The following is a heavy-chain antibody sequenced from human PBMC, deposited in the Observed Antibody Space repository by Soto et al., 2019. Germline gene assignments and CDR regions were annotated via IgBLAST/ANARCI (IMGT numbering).Heavy chain of an antibody. CDR2: IYYSGST. J-gene: IGHJ5*02. V-gene: IGHV4-31*03. CDR1: GGPISSGGYY. CDR3: ARESTGYHWFDP. D-gene: IGHD6-13*01. Sequence: SETLSLTCTVSGGPISSGGYYWSWIRQHPGKGLEWIGYIYYSGSTYYNPSLKSRVTISVDTSKNQFSLKLSSVTAADTAVYYCARESTGYHWFDPWGQGTLVTVSS.